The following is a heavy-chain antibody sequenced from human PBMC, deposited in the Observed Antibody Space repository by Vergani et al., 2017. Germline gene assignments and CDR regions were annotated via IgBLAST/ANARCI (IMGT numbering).Heavy chain of an antibody. CDR1: GFTFSSYW. Sequence: EVQLVESGGGLVQPGGSLRLSCAASGFTFSSYWMSWVRQAPGKGLEWVANIKQGGSEKYYVDSVKGRFTISRDNAKNSLYLQMNSLRAEDTAGYYGARGVTGYDAFDIWGQGTMVTVSA. D-gene: IGHD7-27*01. J-gene: IGHJ3*02. CDR3: ARGVTGYDAFDI. V-gene: IGHV3-7*03. CDR2: IKQGGSEK.